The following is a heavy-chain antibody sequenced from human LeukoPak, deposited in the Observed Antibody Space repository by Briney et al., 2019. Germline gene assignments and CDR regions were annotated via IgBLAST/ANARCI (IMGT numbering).Heavy chain of an antibody. V-gene: IGHV4-39*07. Sequence: SETLSLTCTVSSGSISSSAYYLCWVRQPPGKGLEWLGSINYYGNTYYSPSLKSRVTISVDTSKNQFSLKLNSVTAADTAVYYCARGYGSGSYYLYWGQGTLVTVSS. J-gene: IGHJ4*02. D-gene: IGHD3-10*01. CDR1: SGSISSSAYY. CDR3: ARGYGSGSYYLY. CDR2: INYYGNT.